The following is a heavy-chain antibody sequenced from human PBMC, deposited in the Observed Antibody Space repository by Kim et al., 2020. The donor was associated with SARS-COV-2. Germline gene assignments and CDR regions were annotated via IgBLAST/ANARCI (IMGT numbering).Heavy chain of an antibody. J-gene: IGHJ4*02. CDR3: AKDERLYGEVDY. V-gene: IGHV3-23*01. CDR2: ISGSGGST. CDR1: GFTFSSYA. Sequence: GGSLRLSCAASGFTFSSYAMSWVRQAPGKGLEWVSAISGSGGSTYYADPVKGRFTISRDNSKNTLYLQMNSLRAEDTAVYYCAKDERLYGEVDYWGQGTLVTVSS. D-gene: IGHD4-17*01.